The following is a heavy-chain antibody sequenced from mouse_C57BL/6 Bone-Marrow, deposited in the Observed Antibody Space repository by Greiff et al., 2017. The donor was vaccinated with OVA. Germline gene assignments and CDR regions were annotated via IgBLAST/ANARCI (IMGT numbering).Heavy chain of an antibody. V-gene: IGHV1-26*01. CDR1: GYTFTDYY. CDR3: ARLYYGRGAY. Sequence: EVQLQQSGPELVKPGASVKISCKASGYTFTDYYMNWVKQSHGKSLEWIGDINPNNGGTSYNQKFKGKATLTVDKSSSTAYMELRSLTSEDSAVYYCARLYYGRGAYWGQGTLVTVSA. J-gene: IGHJ3*01. CDR2: INPNNGGT. D-gene: IGHD1-1*01.